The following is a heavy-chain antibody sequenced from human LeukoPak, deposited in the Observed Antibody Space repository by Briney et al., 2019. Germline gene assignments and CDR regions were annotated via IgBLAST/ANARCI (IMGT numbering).Heavy chain of an antibody. CDR1: GFTFSSYA. Sequence: GGSLRLSCAASGFTFSSYAMSWVRQAPGKGLEWVSAISGSGGSIYYADSVKGRFTISRGNSKNTLYLQMNSLRAEDTAVYYCAKGDSSGYFYSKAPDYFDYWGQGTLVTVSS. J-gene: IGHJ4*02. V-gene: IGHV3-23*01. CDR3: AKGDSSGYFYSKAPDYFDY. CDR2: ISGSGGSI. D-gene: IGHD3-22*01.